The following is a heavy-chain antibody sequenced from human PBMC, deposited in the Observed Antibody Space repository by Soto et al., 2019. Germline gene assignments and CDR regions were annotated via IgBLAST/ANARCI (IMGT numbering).Heavy chain of an antibody. CDR3: ARDWRLVVITTPFDY. CDR1: GYTFTSYG. D-gene: IGHD3-22*01. Sequence: QVQLVQSGAEVKKPGASVKVSCKASGYTFTSYGISWVRQAPGQGLEWMGWISAYNGNTNYAQKLQGRVTMTTDKSTSTAYMELRSLRSDDTAVYYCARDWRLVVITTPFDYWGQGTLVTVSS. V-gene: IGHV1-18*04. J-gene: IGHJ4*02. CDR2: ISAYNGNT.